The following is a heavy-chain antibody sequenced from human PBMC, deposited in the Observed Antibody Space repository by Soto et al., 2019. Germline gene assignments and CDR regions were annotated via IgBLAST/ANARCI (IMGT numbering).Heavy chain of an antibody. J-gene: IGHJ5*02. CDR1: GYTFTSYG. Sequence: QVQLVQSGAEVKKPGASVKVSCKASGYTFTSYGISWVRQAPGQGLEWMGRIITYNGNTNYAQKLQGRVTSTTDTSTSTAYMEPRSLSSADTAVYYCARDRGYNGNYGGFDPWCQGTRVTVSS. CDR3: ARDRGYNGNYGGFDP. D-gene: IGHD1-7*01. CDR2: IITYNGNT. V-gene: IGHV1-18*01.